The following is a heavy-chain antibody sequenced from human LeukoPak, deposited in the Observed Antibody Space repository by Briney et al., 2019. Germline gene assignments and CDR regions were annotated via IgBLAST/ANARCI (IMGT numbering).Heavy chain of an antibody. CDR2: IYHSGST. D-gene: IGHD3-10*01. V-gene: IGHV4-38-2*01. Sequence: PSETLSLTCAVSGYYISSGYYWGWIRQPPGKGLEWIGSIYHSGSTYYNPSLKSRVTISVDTSKNQFSLKLSSMTAADTAVYYCARVGDYYGSDYWGQGTLVTVSS. CDR1: GYYISSGYY. J-gene: IGHJ4*02. CDR3: ARVGDYYGSDY.